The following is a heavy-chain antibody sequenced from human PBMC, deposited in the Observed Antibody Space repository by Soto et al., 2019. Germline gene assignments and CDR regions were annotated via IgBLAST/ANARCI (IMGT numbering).Heavy chain of an antibody. D-gene: IGHD3-10*01. CDR2: INPNSGGT. CDR1: GYTFTGYY. Sequence: GASVKVSWKASGYTFTGYYMPWVRQTPGQRHEWMGWINPNSGGTNYAQKFQGRVTMTRATSISTAYMELSRLRSDDTAVYYCARGGTGVTMVRGVMVYGMDVWGQGTTVTVSS. J-gene: IGHJ6*02. CDR3: ARGGTGVTMVRGVMVYGMDV. V-gene: IGHV1-2*02.